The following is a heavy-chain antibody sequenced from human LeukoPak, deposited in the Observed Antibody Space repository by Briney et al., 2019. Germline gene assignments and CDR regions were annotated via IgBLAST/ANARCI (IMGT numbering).Heavy chain of an antibody. CDR2: IFCSGST. CDR3: ARHAYGDYDPLYFDY. J-gene: IGHJ4*02. V-gene: IGHV4-39*01. Sequence: PSETLSLTCAVSGGSITSNSYFWGWIRQPPGKGLEWIGSIFCSGSTYYNPSLKSRVTISVDTSNNQFSLKLRSVTAADTAVYFCARHAYGDYDPLYFDYWGQGTLVTVSS. CDR1: GGSITSNSYF. D-gene: IGHD4-17*01.